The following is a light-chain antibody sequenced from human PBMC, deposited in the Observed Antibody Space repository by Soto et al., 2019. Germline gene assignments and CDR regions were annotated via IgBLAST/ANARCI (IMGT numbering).Light chain of an antibody. J-gene: IGKJ1*01. CDR3: QQYYSYSRT. CDR1: QGISSW. CDR2: DAA. V-gene: IGKV1-5*01. Sequence: DIQMTQSPSTLSASAGDRVTITCRASQGISSWLAWYQQKPGKAPKLLIYDAANLQSGVPSRFSGSGSGTEFTLTISSLQPDDFATYFCQQYYSYSRTFGQGTKVEIK.